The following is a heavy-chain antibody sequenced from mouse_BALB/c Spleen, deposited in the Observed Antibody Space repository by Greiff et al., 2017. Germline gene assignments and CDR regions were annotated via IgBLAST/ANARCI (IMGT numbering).Heavy chain of an antibody. D-gene: IGHD2-12*01. J-gene: IGHJ2*01. CDR3: ARLYDEGVDY. CDR1: GYTFTDYA. Sequence: VQLQQSGPELVRPGVSVKISCKGSGYTFTDYAMHWVKQSHAKSLEWIGVISTYFGNTNYNQKFKGKATMTVDKSSSTAYMELARLTSEDSAIYYCARLYDEGVDYWGQGTTLTVSS. CDR2: ISTYFGNT. V-gene: IGHV1-67*01.